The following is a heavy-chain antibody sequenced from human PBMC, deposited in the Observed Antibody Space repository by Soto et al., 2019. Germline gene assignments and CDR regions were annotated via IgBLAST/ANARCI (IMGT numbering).Heavy chain of an antibody. V-gene: IGHV3-23*01. CDR1: GFTFRNFA. D-gene: IGHD3-9*01. J-gene: IGHJ3*02. Sequence: PGGSLRLSCVASGFTFRNFAMSWVRQAPGKGLEWVSAITGSGGSAYYADSLKGRFTVSRDEARNSVYLQLNSLRDEDTAVYYCVRDRDWAFDIWGQGTMVTVSS. CDR2: ITGSGGSA. CDR3: VRDRDWAFDI.